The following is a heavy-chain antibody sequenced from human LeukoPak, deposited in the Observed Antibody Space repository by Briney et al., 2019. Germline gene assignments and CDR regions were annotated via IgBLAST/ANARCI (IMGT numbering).Heavy chain of an antibody. V-gene: IGHV3-23*01. D-gene: IGHD1-1*01. CDR1: GFTFSSYS. CDR3: AKNPRLEGWIYFDS. J-gene: IGHJ4*02. CDR2: ISGSGGRI. Sequence: GGSLRLSCAASGFTFSSYSMSWVRQAPGKGLAGVSSISGSGGRIDYADSVKGRFTISRDNSKNTLSLQMNSLTAEDTAVYYCAKNPRLEGWIYFDSWGQGILVTVSS.